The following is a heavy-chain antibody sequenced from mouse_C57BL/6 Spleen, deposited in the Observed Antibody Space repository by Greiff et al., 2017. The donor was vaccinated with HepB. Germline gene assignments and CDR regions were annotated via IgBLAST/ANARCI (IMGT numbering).Heavy chain of an antibody. CDR2: INPSSGYT. CDR3: ARSGLTGKDFDY. Sequence: QVQLQQSGAELARPGASVKMSCKASGYTFTSYTMHWVKQRPGQGLEWIGYINPSSGYTKYNQKFKDKATLTADKSSSTAYMQLSSLTSEDSAVYYCARSGLTGKDFDYWGQGTTLTVSS. V-gene: IGHV1-4*01. CDR1: GYTFTSYT. J-gene: IGHJ2*01. D-gene: IGHD4-1*01.